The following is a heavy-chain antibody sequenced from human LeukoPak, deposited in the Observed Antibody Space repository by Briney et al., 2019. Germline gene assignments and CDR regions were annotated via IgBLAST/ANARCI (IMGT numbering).Heavy chain of an antibody. Sequence: GGSLRLSCAASGFTFSSYEMNWVRQAPGKGLEWVSYISSSGSTIYYADSVKGRFTISRDNAKNSLYLQMNSLRAEDTAVYYCERETSGSLDYWGQGTLVTVSS. CDR3: ERETSGSLDY. J-gene: IGHJ4*02. V-gene: IGHV3-48*03. CDR2: ISSSGSTI. D-gene: IGHD1-26*01. CDR1: GFTFSSYE.